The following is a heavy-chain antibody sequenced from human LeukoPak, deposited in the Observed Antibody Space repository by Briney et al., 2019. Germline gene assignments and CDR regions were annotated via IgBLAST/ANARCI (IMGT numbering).Heavy chain of an antibody. D-gene: IGHD1-1*01. Sequence: GGSLRLSCAASGFTFSTYSMNWVRQAPGKGLEWVSSISSNNRYIYYADSVKGRFTISRDNAKNSLYLQMNSLRAEDTAVYFCVKDLSGYWTFDYWGQGTLVTVSS. CDR2: ISSNNRYI. CDR1: GFTFSTYS. CDR3: VKDLSGYWTFDY. V-gene: IGHV3-21*01. J-gene: IGHJ4*02.